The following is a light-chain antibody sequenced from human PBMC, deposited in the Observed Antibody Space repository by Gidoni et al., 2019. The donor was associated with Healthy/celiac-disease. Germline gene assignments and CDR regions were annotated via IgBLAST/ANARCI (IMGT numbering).Light chain of an antibody. CDR2: DAS. J-gene: IGKJ2*01. Sequence: DIQMTQSPSSLSASVGDSVTITCQASQDISNYLNWYQQKPGKAPKLLIYDASNLETGVPSRFSGSGSGTDFTFTISSLQPEDIATYYCQQYDNRSYTFGQGTKLEIK. V-gene: IGKV1-33*01. CDR1: QDISNY. CDR3: QQYDNRSYT.